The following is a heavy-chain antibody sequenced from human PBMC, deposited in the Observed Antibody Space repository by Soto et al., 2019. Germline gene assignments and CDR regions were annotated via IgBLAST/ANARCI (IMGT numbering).Heavy chain of an antibody. CDR1: GITFSNAW. D-gene: IGHD6-13*01. CDR2: IRSKTDGGTT. Sequence: NPGGSLRLSCAASGITFSNAWMNWVRQAPGKGLEYIGRIRSKTDGGTTEYAAPVEGRFTISRDDSKNTLYLQMGGLKTEDTAVYYCTTTRPGTNVFDNWGQGTLVTVPS. CDR3: TTTRPGTNVFDN. J-gene: IGHJ3*02. V-gene: IGHV3-15*01.